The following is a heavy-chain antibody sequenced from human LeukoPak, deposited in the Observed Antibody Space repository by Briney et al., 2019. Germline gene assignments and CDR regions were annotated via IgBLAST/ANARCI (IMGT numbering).Heavy chain of an antibody. Sequence: GASVKVSCKASGGTFSSYAISWVRQAPGQGLEWMGGIIPIFGTANYAQKFQGRVTITTDESTSTAYMELSSLRSEDTAVYYCATNRGVVVTAIDYWGQGTLVTVSS. D-gene: IGHD2-21*02. CDR2: IIPIFGTA. J-gene: IGHJ4*02. CDR1: GGTFSSYA. V-gene: IGHV1-69*05. CDR3: ATNRGVVVTAIDY.